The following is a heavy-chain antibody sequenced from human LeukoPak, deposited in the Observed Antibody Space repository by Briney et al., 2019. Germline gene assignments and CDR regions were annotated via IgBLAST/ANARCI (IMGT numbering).Heavy chain of an antibody. CDR1: GGSFSGYY. D-gene: IGHD2-21*01. CDR3: ARGYCGGDCSYLNWFDP. J-gene: IGHJ5*02. V-gene: IGHV4-34*01. CDR2: INHSGST. Sequence: SETLSLTCAVSGGSFSGYYWSWIRQPPGKGLEWIGEINHSGSTNYNPSLKSRVTISVDTSKNQFSLKPSSVTAADTAVYYCARGYCGGDCSYLNWFDPWGQGTLVTVSS.